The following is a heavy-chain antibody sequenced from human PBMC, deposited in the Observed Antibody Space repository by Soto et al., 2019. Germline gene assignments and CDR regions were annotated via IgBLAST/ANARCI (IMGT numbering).Heavy chain of an antibody. V-gene: IGHV1-24*01. Sequence: QVQLVQSGAEVKKPGASVKVSCKVSGYTLTELSMHWVRQAPGKGLEWMGGFDPEDVETSYAQKFQGRVTMTQHTSTDTAYMELSSLRSEDTGVYYCATGGGYSGYAAGYWGQGALVTVSS. J-gene: IGHJ4*02. CDR3: ATGGGYSGYAAGY. CDR2: FDPEDVET. D-gene: IGHD5-12*01. CDR1: GYTLTELS.